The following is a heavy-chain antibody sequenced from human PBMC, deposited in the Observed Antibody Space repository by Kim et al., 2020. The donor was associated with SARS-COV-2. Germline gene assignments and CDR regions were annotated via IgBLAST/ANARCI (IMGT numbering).Heavy chain of an antibody. D-gene: IGHD2-2*01. J-gene: IGHJ4*02. CDR1: GFTFSSYA. CDR2: ISYDGSNK. V-gene: IGHV3-30*04. CDR3: ARAYCSSTSCPVDY. Sequence: GGSLRLSCAASGFTFSSYAMHWVRQAPGKGLEWVAVISYDGSNKYYADSVKGRFTISRDNSKNTLYLQMNSLRAEDTAVYYCARAYCSSTSCPVDYWGQGTLVTVSS.